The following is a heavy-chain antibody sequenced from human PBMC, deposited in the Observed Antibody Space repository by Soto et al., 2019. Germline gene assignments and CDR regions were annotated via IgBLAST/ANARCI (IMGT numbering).Heavy chain of an antibody. V-gene: IGHV1-69*02. J-gene: IGHJ6*03. CDR1: GGTLSSYT. Sequence: VQLVQSGAEVQKPGSSLRVSCEASGGTLSSYTFNWVRQAPGQGLEWMGRIIPVLNITNYAQNFKGRVTIAADKSTSTVYMELSSLRSDDSAIYYCARGVWVTDGGMNYYYYDMDVWGKGSTVTVSS. CDR3: ARGVWVTDGGMNYYYYDMDV. CDR2: IIPVLNIT. D-gene: IGHD2-21*02.